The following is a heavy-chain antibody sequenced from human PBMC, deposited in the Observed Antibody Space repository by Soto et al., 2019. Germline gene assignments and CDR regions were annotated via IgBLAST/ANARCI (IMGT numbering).Heavy chain of an antibody. J-gene: IGHJ5*02. CDR3: ARGTLGLDA. CDR2: NYHSGSA. V-gene: IGHV4-59*12. Sequence: QVQLQESGPGLVKPSETLSLTCTVSGGSISTYYWTWIRQPPGKGLEWIGYNYHSGSANYNPSLKSRVTISVDTSKKQFSLTLSSVTAADTAVYYCARGTLGLDAWGQGILVTGSS. CDR1: GGSISTYY. D-gene: IGHD7-27*01.